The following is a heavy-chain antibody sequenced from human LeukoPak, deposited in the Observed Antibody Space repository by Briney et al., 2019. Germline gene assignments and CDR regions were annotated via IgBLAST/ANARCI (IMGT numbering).Heavy chain of an antibody. CDR2: ISSNSSYI. Sequence: PGGSLTLSCAASGFTFSSYSMHWVRQAPGKGREWVSSISSNSSYIYYADSVKGRFTISRDNHKNSLSLQINSLRAEDTAVYYGARCSGQLVAEYFQHWGQGILVTVSS. CDR3: ARCSGQLVAEYFQH. D-gene: IGHD6-13*01. J-gene: IGHJ1*01. CDR1: GFTFSSYS. V-gene: IGHV3-21*01.